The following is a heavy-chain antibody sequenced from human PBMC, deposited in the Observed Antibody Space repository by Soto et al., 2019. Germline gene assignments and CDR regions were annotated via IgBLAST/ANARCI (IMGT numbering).Heavy chain of an antibody. V-gene: IGHV3-23*01. CDR3: AKRSSSSTFDY. CDR1: GFTFGSYA. D-gene: IGHD6-6*01. J-gene: IGHJ4*02. Sequence: EVQLLESGGGLVQPGESLRLSCAASGFTFGSYAMRWVRQAPGKGLEWVSVISGSDDSTYYADSVKGRFTISRDNSKNTLYLQMNSLRAEDTAVYYCAKRSSSSTFDYWGQGTLVTVSS. CDR2: ISGSDDST.